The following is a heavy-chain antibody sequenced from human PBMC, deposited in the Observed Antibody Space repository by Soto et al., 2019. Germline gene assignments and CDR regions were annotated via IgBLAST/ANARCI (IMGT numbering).Heavy chain of an antibody. D-gene: IGHD4-17*01. J-gene: IGHJ6*03. Sequence: EVQLVESGGGLVQPGGSMRLSCVASGFTVSSNYMSWVRQAPGKGLEWVSVIYSGGSTYYADSVKGRFTISRHNSKNTLYLQMNSLRAEDTAVYYCARAPIPRSTTVTSYYYMDVWGKGTTVTVSS. CDR2: IYSGGST. CDR1: GFTVSSNY. CDR3: ARAPIPRSTTVTSYYYMDV. V-gene: IGHV3-53*04.